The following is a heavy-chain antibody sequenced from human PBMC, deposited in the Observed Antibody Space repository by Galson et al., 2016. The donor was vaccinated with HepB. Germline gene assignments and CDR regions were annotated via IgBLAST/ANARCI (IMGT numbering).Heavy chain of an antibody. Sequence: SLRLSCAASVFTFSTYGMHWVRQAPGKGLEWVAVISYDGSNKYYADSVKGRFAISRDNSKNTLYLQMNSLRAEDTALYYCAKHRAYSSGPQDYWGQGTLVTVSS. CDR2: ISYDGSNK. D-gene: IGHD6-19*01. J-gene: IGHJ4*02. V-gene: IGHV3-30*18. CDR3: AKHRAYSSGPQDY. CDR1: VFTFSTYG.